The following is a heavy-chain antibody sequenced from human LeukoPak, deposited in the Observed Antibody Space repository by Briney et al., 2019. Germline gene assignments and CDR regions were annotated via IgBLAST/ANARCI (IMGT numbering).Heavy chain of an antibody. CDR3: ARRGIVGGAFDI. Sequence: PSETLSLTCAVSDYSISSGYYWGWIRQPPGKGLEWIGSIYYSGSTYYNPSLKSRVTISVDTSKNQFSLKLSSVTAADTAVYYCARRGIVGGAFDIWGQGTMVTVSS. CDR1: DYSISSGYY. V-gene: IGHV4-38-2*01. CDR2: IYYSGST. J-gene: IGHJ3*02. D-gene: IGHD1-26*01.